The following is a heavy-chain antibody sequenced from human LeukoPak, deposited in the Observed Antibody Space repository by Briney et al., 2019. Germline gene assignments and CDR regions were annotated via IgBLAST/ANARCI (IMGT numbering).Heavy chain of an antibody. CDR1: GFTFGSYW. CDR2: IKQDGSEK. CDR3: ASAIQGN. Sequence: PGGSLRLSCAASGFTFGSYWMSWVRQAPGKGLEWVANIKQDGSEKYYVDSVKGRFTISRDNAKNSLYLQMNSLRAEDTAVYYCASAIQGNWGQGTLVTVSS. V-gene: IGHV3-7*01. J-gene: IGHJ4*02.